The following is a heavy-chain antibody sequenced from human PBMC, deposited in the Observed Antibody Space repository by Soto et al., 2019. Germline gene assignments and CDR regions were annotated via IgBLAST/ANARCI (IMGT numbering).Heavy chain of an antibody. D-gene: IGHD3-10*01. J-gene: IGHJ6*04. CDR3: ARRGGRGSGIYHDYYDGMDG. CDR1: GGTFSSYA. CDR2: IIPIFGPA. V-gene: IGHV1-69*01. Sequence: QVQLVQSAAEVKKPGSSVKVSCKASGGTFSSYAISWVRQSPGQGLEWMGGIIPIFGPANYAQKFQGRVTITADESTSTAYMELSSLRSEDTAVYYCARRGGRGSGIYHDYYDGMDGWGKGTTVTVSS.